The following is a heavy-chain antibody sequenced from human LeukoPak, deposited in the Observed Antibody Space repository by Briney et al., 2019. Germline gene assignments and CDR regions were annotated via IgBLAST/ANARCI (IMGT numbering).Heavy chain of an antibody. V-gene: IGHV4-38-2*01. CDR2: INYSGNT. CDR1: RYSVNNNDW. J-gene: IGHJ4*02. D-gene: IGHD3-16*01. Sequence: SETLSLTCDVYRYSVNNNDWWGWIRQPPGKGLEWIGSINYSGNTYYDSSLKSRVTISVDTSKNHFSLRLSSVTAADTAVYYCARLVLSYGNAFDHWGQGTLVTVSS. CDR3: ARLVLSYGNAFDH.